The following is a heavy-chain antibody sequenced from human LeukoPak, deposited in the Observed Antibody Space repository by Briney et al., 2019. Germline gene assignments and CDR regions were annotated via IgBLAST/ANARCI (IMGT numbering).Heavy chain of an antibody. D-gene: IGHD6-19*01. V-gene: IGHV3-30*02. Sequence: PGGSLRLSCAASGFTFSSYGMHWVRQAPGKGLEWVAFIRYDGSNKYYADSVKGRFTISRDNSKNTLYLQMKSLRAEDTAVYYCARERNLEIAVAGSIFNYWGQGTLVTVSS. CDR2: IRYDGSNK. CDR1: GFTFSSYG. J-gene: IGHJ4*02. CDR3: ARERNLEIAVAGSIFNY.